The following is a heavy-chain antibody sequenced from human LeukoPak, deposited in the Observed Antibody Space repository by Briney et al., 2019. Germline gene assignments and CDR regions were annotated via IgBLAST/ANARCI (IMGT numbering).Heavy chain of an antibody. Sequence: SETLSLTCTVSGGSISSSSYYWGWIRQPPGKGLEWIGSIYCSGSTYYNPSLKSRVTISVDTSKNQFSLKLSSVTAADTAVYYCARDLGPAYGETGDFDYWGQGTLVTVSS. J-gene: IGHJ4*02. CDR3: ARDLGPAYGETGDFDY. CDR1: GGSISSSSYY. D-gene: IGHD4-17*01. V-gene: IGHV4-39*07. CDR2: IYCSGST.